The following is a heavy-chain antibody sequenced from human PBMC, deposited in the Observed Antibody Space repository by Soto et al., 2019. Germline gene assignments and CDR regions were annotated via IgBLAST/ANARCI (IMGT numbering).Heavy chain of an antibody. CDR2: IWYDGTNK. D-gene: IGHD2-2*01. J-gene: IGHJ4*02. V-gene: IGHV3-33*01. CDR1: GFTFSNYG. CDR3: VRAAAGVTTDY. Sequence: GGSLRLSCAASGFTFSNYGMHWVRQVPGKGLEWVAVIWYDGTNKYYADSVKGRFTISRDNSKNTLYLQMNSLRVEDMAVYYCVRAAAGVTTDYWGQGTLVTVSS.